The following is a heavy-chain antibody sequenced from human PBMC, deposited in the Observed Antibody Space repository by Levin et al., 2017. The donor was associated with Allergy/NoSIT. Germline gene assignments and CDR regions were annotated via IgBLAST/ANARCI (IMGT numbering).Heavy chain of an antibody. Sequence: ASVKVSCKASGYTFTSYGISWVRQAPGQGLEWMGWISAYNGNTNYAQKLQGRVTMTTDTSTSTAYMELRSLRSDDTAVYYCARVQDIVIVPAAIDFDYWGQGTLVTVSP. V-gene: IGHV1-18*01. CDR2: ISAYNGNT. J-gene: IGHJ4*02. D-gene: IGHD2-2*01. CDR1: GYTFTSYG. CDR3: ARVQDIVIVPAAIDFDY.